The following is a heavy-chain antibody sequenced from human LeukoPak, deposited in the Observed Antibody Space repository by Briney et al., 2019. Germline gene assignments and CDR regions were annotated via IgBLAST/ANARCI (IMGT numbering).Heavy chain of an antibody. CDR1: GGTFSSYA. J-gene: IGHJ6*02. V-gene: IGHV1-69*13. Sequence: VASVKVSCKASGGTFSSYAISWVRQAPGQGLEWMGGIIPIFGTANYAQKFQGRVTITADESTSTAYMELSSLRSEDTAVYYCAWHPERRYYYYGMDVWGQGTTVTVSS. D-gene: IGHD1-14*01. CDR2: IIPIFGTA. CDR3: AWHPERRYYYYGMDV.